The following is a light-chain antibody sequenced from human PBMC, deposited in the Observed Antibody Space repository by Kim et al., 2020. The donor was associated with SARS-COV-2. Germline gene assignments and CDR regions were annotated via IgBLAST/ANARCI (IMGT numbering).Light chain of an antibody. CDR3: HQYDDWPRT. J-gene: IGKJ1*01. V-gene: IGKV3-15*01. CDR1: QTISNN. Sequence: VSPGERAPLSCRASQTISNNLAWYQQKPGQAPRLLMYDASTKATGIPARFSGSGSGTEFTLTISSLQSEDFAVYYCHQYDDWPRTFGQGTKVDIK. CDR2: DAS.